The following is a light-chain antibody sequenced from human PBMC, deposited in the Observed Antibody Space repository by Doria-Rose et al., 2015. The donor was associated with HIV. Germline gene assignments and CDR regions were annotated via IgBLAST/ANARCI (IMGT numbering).Light chain of an antibody. CDR1: KWASRCH. V-gene: IGKV3-20*01. J-gene: IGKJ5*01. Sequence: TQSPGTLSLHHGQRATLSCRAGKWASRCHLARYQQKPGQAPRLLIYGASSRATGIPDGFSGSGAGTDFTLTISRLEPEDFAVYYCQQYGTSLSITFGQGTRLEIK. CDR3: QQYGTSLSIT. CDR2: GAS.